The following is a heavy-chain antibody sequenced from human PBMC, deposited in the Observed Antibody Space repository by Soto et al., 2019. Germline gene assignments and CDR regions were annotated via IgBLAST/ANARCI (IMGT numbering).Heavy chain of an antibody. CDR1: GCTFSNYA. CDR3: ARGLVAVAGVGYSAYPTDV. D-gene: IGHD6-19*01. J-gene: IGHJ6*02. Sequence: SVKASCKASGCTFSNYAVIWVRQAPGQGLQWMGGIIPLFDTANYAQKFQGRVTITADESTSTAYMELSSLRSEGTAMYYCARGLVAVAGVGYSAYPTDVWDQGTTVTVSS. CDR2: IIPLFDTA. V-gene: IGHV1-69*13.